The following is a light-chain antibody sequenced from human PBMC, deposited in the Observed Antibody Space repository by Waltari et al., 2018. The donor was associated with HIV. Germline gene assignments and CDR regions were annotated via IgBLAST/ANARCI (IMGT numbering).Light chain of an antibody. Sequence: QSVLTQPPSASGTLGQSVTISCPGRSSTVGNKPLHWFQQVPGTAPKLPIYRDSQRRSGIPDRFSGCKSDALAFLAISGLRSEEEADYYWVAWDASRSGYVFGTGTKISVL. J-gene: IGLJ1*01. CDR1: SSTVGNKP. V-gene: IGLV1-47*01. CDR2: RDS. CDR3: VAWDASRSGYV.